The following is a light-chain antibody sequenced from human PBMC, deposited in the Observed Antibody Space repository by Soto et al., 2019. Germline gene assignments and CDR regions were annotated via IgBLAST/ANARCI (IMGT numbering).Light chain of an antibody. CDR3: SSYTSSSTYV. CDR2: DVS. J-gene: IGLJ1*01. CDR1: SSDVGGYNY. V-gene: IGLV2-14*01. Sequence: QSALTQPASVSGSPVQSITISCTGTSSDVGGYNYVYWYQQHPGKAPKLMVYDVSNRPSGVSNRFSGSKSGNTASLTISGLQAEDEADYYCSSYTSSSTYVFGTGTKVTVL.